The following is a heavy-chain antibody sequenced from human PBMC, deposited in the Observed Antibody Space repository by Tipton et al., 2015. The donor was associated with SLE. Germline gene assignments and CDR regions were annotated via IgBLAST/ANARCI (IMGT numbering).Heavy chain of an antibody. CDR3: ARGAKERITLVRVRPYYFDY. V-gene: IGHV4-34*01. Sequence: TLSLTCAVYGGSFSGYYWSWIRQPPGKGLEWIGESNPSGNTNYNPSLKSRVTISVDTSKNQLSLKLTSETAADTAVYYCARGAKERITLVRVRPYYFDYWGQGSLVTVSS. CDR2: SNPSGNT. CDR1: GGSFSGYY. J-gene: IGHJ4*01. D-gene: IGHD3-10*01.